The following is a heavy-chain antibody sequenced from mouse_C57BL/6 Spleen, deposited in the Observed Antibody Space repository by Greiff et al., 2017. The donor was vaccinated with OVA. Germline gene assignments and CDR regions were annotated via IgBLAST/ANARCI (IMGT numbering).Heavy chain of an antibody. J-gene: IGHJ2*01. Sequence: VQLQESGPELVKPGASVKISCKASGYAFSSSWMNWVKQRPGKGLEWIGRIYPGDGDTNYNGKFKGKATLTADKSSSTAYMQLSSLTSEDSAVYFCARGGYPYYFDYWGQGTTLTVSS. CDR3: ARGGYPYYFDY. V-gene: IGHV1-82*01. D-gene: IGHD2-2*01. CDR1: GYAFSSSW. CDR2: IYPGDGDT.